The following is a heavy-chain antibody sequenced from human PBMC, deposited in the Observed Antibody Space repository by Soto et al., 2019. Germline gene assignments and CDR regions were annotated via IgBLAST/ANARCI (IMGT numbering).Heavy chain of an antibody. CDR2: ISSSGSTI. V-gene: IGHV3-11*01. CDR3: ARMRTTMVRGVTFDY. CDR1: GFTFSDYY. D-gene: IGHD3-10*01. Sequence: QVQLVESGGGLVKPGGSLRLSCAASGFTFSDYYMSWIRQAPGKGLEWVSYISSSGSTIYYADSVKGRFTISRDNAKNPLYRQMNSRRAEDTAVYYCARMRTTMVRGVTFDYWGQGTLVTVSS. J-gene: IGHJ4*02.